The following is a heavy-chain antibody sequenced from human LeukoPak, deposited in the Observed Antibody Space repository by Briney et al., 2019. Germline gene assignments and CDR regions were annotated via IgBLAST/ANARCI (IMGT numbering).Heavy chain of an antibody. CDR3: ARDSQYYMDV. J-gene: IGHJ6*03. Sequence: SQTLSLTCTVSGGSISSGGYYWSWLRQHPGKGLEWIGYIYYSGSTYYNPSLKSRVTISVDTSKNQFSLKLSSVTAADTAVYYCARDSQYYMDVWGKGTTVTVSS. CDR1: GGSISSGGYY. CDR2: IYYSGST. V-gene: IGHV4-31*03.